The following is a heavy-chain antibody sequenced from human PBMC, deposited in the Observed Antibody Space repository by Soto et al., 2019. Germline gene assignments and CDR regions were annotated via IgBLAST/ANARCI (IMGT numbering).Heavy chain of an antibody. V-gene: IGHV3-64*01. CDR2: ITSSGFNT. J-gene: IGHJ4*02. Sequence: GGSLRLSCAASGFTFSSYAMHWVRQAPGKGLEYVSAITSSGFNTDYASSVKGRFTISRDNSKNTLYLQMGSLRAEDLFFFYCARTCSGGTCSFDYWGKGTLVTVSS. D-gene: IGHD2-15*01. CDR3: ARTCSGGTCSFDY. CDR1: GFTFSSYA.